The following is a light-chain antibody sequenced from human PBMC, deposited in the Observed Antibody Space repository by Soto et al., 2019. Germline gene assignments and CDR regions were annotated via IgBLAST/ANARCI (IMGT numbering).Light chain of an antibody. CDR1: QSISSW. CDR3: QQYNSYSRT. Sequence: DIQMTQSPSTLSASVGDRVTITCRASQSISSWLAWYQQKPGKAPKLLIYDASSLESGVPTRLSGSGFGTVFTFTISSLQPDDFATYYCQQYNSYSRTFGQGTKVDIK. CDR2: DAS. V-gene: IGKV1-5*01. J-gene: IGKJ1*01.